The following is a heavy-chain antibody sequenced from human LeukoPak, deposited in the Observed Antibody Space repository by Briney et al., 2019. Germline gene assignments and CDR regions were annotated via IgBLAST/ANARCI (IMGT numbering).Heavy chain of an antibody. Sequence: PSETLSLTCTVSGGSISSSSYYWGWIRQPPGKGLEWIGSIYYSGSTYYNPSLKSRVTISVDTSKNQFSLKLSSVTAADTAVYYCARVRLPIDYWGQGTLVTVSS. V-gene: IGHV4-39*01. D-gene: IGHD2-15*01. CDR2: IYYSGST. CDR1: GGSISSSSYY. J-gene: IGHJ4*02. CDR3: ARVRLPIDY.